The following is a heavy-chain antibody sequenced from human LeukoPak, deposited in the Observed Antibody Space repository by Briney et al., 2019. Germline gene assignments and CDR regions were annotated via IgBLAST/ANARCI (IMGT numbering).Heavy chain of an antibody. D-gene: IGHD3-22*01. Sequence: ASVKVSCKASGYTFTSYYMHWVRQAPGQGLEWMGIINPSGGSTSYAQKFQGRVTMTRDMSTSTVYTELSSLRSEDTAVYYCARSYYDSSGYRLYFDYWGQGTLVTVSS. CDR3: ARSYYDSSGYRLYFDY. J-gene: IGHJ4*02. CDR1: GYTFTSYY. V-gene: IGHV1-46*01. CDR2: INPSGGST.